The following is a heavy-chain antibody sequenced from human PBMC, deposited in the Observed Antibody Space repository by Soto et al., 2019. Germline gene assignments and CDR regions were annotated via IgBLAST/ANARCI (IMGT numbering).Heavy chain of an antibody. CDR3: ASLMAAGGRGVGYFDY. CDR2: ISAYNGNT. CDR1: GYTFTSYG. Sequence: QVQLVQSGAEVKKPGASVKVSCKASGYTFTSYGISWVRQAPGQGLEWMGWISAYNGNTNYAQKLQGRVTMPTAPATSKAYMERRGLGSDDTAVYYCASLMAAGGRGVGYFDYWGQGTLVPVSS. J-gene: IGHJ4*02. V-gene: IGHV1-18*01. D-gene: IGHD6-13*01.